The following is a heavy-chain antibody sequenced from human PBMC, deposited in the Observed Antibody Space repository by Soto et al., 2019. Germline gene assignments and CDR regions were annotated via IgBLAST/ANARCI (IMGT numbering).Heavy chain of an antibody. CDR1: GFTFSSYG. J-gene: IGHJ4*02. D-gene: IGHD6-13*01. Sequence: VQLVESGGGVVQPGRSLRLSCAASGFTFSSYGMHWVRQAPGKGLEWVSAISGSGGSTYYADSVKGRFTISRDNSKNTLYLQMNSLRAEDTAVYYCAKDLGIAAAGSRGYWGQGTLVTVSS. V-gene: IGHV3-23*04. CDR3: AKDLGIAAAGSRGY. CDR2: ISGSGGST.